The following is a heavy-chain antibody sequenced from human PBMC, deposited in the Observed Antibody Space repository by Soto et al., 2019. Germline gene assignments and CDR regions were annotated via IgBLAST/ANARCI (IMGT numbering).Heavy chain of an antibody. D-gene: IGHD2-21*01. J-gene: IGHJ4*02. V-gene: IGHV3-23*01. CDR1: GFTFSNYG. CDR2: ISGSGGRT. Sequence: EVQLLESGGGLIQPGGSLRLSCEASGFTFSNYGMTWVRLAPGKGLEWVSTISGSGGRTFYADPVKGRFTISRDNSKNTLYLQMKSLSAEDTAVYYCAKEMIASTLADFFDYWGQGTLVTVSS. CDR3: AKEMIASTLADFFDY.